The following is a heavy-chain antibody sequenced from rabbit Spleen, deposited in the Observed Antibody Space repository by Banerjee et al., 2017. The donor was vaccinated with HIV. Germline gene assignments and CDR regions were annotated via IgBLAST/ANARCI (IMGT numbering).Heavy chain of an antibody. J-gene: IGHJ4*01. D-gene: IGHD2-1*01. Sequence: QSLEESGGDLVKPGASLTLTCTASGFSFSSSDYMCWVRQAPGKGLEWISCIAGSSSGFTYSATWAKGRFTCSKTSSTTVTLQMTTLTAADTATYFCARGSATMTMVIIGFYLSLWGQGTLVTV. CDR3: ARGSATMTMVIIGFYLSL. CDR1: GFSFSSSDY. V-gene: IGHV1S40*01. CDR2: IAGSSSGFT.